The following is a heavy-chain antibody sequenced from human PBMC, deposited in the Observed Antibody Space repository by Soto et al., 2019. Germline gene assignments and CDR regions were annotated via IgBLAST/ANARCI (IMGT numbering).Heavy chain of an antibody. CDR3: ARDEGFGELLYFFY. Sequence: SETLSLTCTVSGGSISSGDYYWSWIRQPPGKGLEWIGYIYYSGSTYYNPSLKSRVTISVETSKNQFSLKLSSVTAADTAVYYCARDEGFGELLYFFYWGQGTLVTVSS. V-gene: IGHV4-30-4*01. CDR2: IYYSGST. CDR1: GGSISSGDYY. D-gene: IGHD3-10*01. J-gene: IGHJ4*02.